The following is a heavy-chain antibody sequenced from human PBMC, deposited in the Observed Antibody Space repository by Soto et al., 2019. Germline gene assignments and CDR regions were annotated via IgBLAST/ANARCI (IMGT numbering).Heavy chain of an antibody. CDR3: ARDLRNSEYSISDA. Sequence: ASVKVSCKASGYTFTGYYMHWVRQAPGQGLEWMGWINPNSGGTNYAQKFQGRVTMTRDTSISTAYMELSSLRVEDTAVYYCARDLRNSEYSISDAWGQGTLVTVSS. CDR2: INPNSGGT. D-gene: IGHD6-6*01. J-gene: IGHJ5*02. V-gene: IGHV1-2*02. CDR1: GYTFTGYY.